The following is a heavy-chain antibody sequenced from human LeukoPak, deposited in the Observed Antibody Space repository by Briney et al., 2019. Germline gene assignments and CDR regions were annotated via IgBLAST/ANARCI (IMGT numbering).Heavy chain of an antibody. Sequence: PSETLSLTCAVYGGSFSGYYWSWIRQPPGKGLEWIGEINHSGSTNYNPSLKSRVTISVDTSKNQFSLKLSSVTAADTAVYYCAREGDIVVAADWFDPWGQGTLVTVSS. CDR2: INHSGST. CDR1: GGSFSGYY. J-gene: IGHJ5*02. D-gene: IGHD2-2*01. CDR3: AREGDIVVAADWFDP. V-gene: IGHV4-34*01.